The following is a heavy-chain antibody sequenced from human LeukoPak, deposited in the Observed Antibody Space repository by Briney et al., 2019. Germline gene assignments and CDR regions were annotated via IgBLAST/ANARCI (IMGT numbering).Heavy chain of an antibody. Sequence: GGSLRLSCAASGLIFSNYWMHWVRQAPGKGLEWVSGISWNSGSIGYADSVKGRFTISRDNAKNSLYLQMNSLRAEDMALYYCAKASGSHVKGAFDIWGQGTMVTVSS. D-gene: IGHD1-26*01. CDR2: ISWNSGSI. J-gene: IGHJ3*02. CDR1: GLIFSNYW. CDR3: AKASGSHVKGAFDI. V-gene: IGHV3-9*03.